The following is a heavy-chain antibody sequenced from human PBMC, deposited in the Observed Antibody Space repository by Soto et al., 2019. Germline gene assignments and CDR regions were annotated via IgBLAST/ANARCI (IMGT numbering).Heavy chain of an antibody. CDR3: ARVGYGDTLNGFYYYGMDV. CDR1: GFTFSSYA. CDR2: ISYDGSNK. D-gene: IGHD4-17*01. J-gene: IGHJ6*02. Sequence: GGSLRLSCAASGFTFSSYAMHWVRQAPGKGLEWVAVISYDGSNKYYADSVKGRFTISRDNSKNTLYLQMNSLRAEDTAVYYCARVGYGDTLNGFYYYGMDVWGQGTTVTVSS. V-gene: IGHV3-30-3*01.